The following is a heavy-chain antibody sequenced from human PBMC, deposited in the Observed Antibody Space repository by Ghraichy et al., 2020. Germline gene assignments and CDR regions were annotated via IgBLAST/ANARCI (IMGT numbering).Heavy chain of an antibody. CDR2: INPHSGST. CDR1: GYNFMVYY. D-gene: IGHD3-10*01. V-gene: IGHV1-2*06. CDR3: ARSDTGVNGQNIAIDH. J-gene: IGHJ4*02. Sequence: ASVKVSCKTSGYNFMVYYIHWVRQAPGQGLEWVGRINPHSGSTKLAQNFQGRVKMTRDASISTVYMDLESLTLDDTAVYFCARSDTGVNGQNIAIDHWGRGTLVTVSS.